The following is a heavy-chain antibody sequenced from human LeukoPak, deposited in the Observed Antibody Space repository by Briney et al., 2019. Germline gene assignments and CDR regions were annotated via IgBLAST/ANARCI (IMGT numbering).Heavy chain of an antibody. J-gene: IGHJ6*04. D-gene: IGHD2-2*01. CDR3: ARRGVPAAIRYYYYGMDV. CDR2: ISSSGSTI. V-gene: IGHV3-48*03. Sequence: GGSLRLSYAASGFTFSSYEMNWVRQAPGKGLEWVSYISSSGSTIYYADSVKGRFTISRDNAKNSLYLQMNSLRAEDTAVYYCARRGVPAAIRYYYYGMDVWGKGTTVTVSS. CDR1: GFTFSSYE.